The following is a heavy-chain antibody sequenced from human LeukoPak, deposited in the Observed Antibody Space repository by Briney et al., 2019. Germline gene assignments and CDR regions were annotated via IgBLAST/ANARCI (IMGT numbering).Heavy chain of an antibody. V-gene: IGHV1-18*01. Sequence: ASVKVSCKASGYTFTSYGISWVRQAPGQGLEWMGWISAYNGNTNYAQKLQGRVTMTTDTSTSTAYTELRSLRSDDTAVYYCARTEAIEATEFDYWGQGTLVTVSS. CDR3: ARTEAIEATEFDY. J-gene: IGHJ4*02. CDR1: GYTFTSYG. CDR2: ISAYNGNT. D-gene: IGHD1-26*01.